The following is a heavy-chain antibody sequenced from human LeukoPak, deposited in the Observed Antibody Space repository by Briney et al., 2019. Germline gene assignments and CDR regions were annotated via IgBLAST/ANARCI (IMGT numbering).Heavy chain of an antibody. V-gene: IGHV3-15*01. CDR3: TTGVTAVITPDGYFDN. Sequence: NPGGSLRLSCATSGLDFRSTWMAWVRQAPGKGLQWVARIRSYFDDGTTDYAAPVKGRFTISRDDSAKTLYLQMTSLRTEDTAIYYCTTGVTAVITPDGYFDNWGQGTLVTVSS. CDR2: IRSYFDDGTT. J-gene: IGHJ4*02. CDR1: GLDFRSTW. D-gene: IGHD4-23*01.